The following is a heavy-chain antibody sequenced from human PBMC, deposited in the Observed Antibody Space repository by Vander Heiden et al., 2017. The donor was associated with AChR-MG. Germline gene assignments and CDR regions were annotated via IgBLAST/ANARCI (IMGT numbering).Heavy chain of an antibody. D-gene: IGHD2-15*01. Sequence: QVQLQESRPGLVKPSQTLSLTCTVSGGSISSGNYYWSWIRQPPGKGLEWIGYIYYSGSTYYNPSLKSRVTISVDTSKNQFSLKLSSVTAADTAVYYCARSGSGLPRGKNWFDPWGQGTLVTVSS. J-gene: IGHJ5*02. CDR2: IYYSGST. CDR1: GGSISSGNYY. CDR3: ARSGSGLPRGKNWFDP. V-gene: IGHV4-30-4*01.